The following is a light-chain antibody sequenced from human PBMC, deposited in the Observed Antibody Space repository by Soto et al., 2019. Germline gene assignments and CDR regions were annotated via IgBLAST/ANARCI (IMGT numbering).Light chain of an antibody. CDR3: QHYGSTIKK. Sequence: EDGISRFPGSLSISPGERATLSCRASQSVSSNYLAWYQQRPGQPPNLLIFGASNRAPGIPDRFSGSGSGTDFTLTISRLDPEDFAVSYCQHYGSTIKKFGQGTKVDIK. V-gene: IGKV3-20*01. CDR1: QSVSSNY. J-gene: IGKJ1*01. CDR2: GAS.